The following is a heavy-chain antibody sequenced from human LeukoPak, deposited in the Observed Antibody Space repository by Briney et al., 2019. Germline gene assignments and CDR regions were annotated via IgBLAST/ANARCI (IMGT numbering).Heavy chain of an antibody. CDR1: GYTFTGYY. V-gene: IGHV1-2*02. CDR3: ARDPLITTSSTSCYTVWFDP. Sequence: GASVKVSCKASGYTFTGYYMHRVRQAPGQGLEWMGWINPNSGGTNYAQKFQGRVTMTRDTSISTAYMELSRLRSDDTAVYYCARDPLITTSSTSCYTVWFDPWGQGTLVTVSS. D-gene: IGHD2-2*02. CDR2: INPNSGGT. J-gene: IGHJ5*02.